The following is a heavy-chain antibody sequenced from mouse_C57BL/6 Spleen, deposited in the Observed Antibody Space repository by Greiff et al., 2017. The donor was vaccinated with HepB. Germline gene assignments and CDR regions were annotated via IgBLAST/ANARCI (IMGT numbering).Heavy chain of an antibody. Sequence: EVQRVESGGGLVQPKGSLKLSCAASGFSFNTYAMNWVRQAPGKGLEWVARIRSKSNNYATYYAESVKDRFTISRDDSESILYLQMKNVKTEDTAMYYCVRRGGSSIYAMDYWGPGTSVTVSS. J-gene: IGHJ4*01. CDR1: GFSFNTYA. D-gene: IGHD1-1*01. V-gene: IGHV10-1*01. CDR2: IRSKSNNYAT. CDR3: VRRGGSSIYAMDY.